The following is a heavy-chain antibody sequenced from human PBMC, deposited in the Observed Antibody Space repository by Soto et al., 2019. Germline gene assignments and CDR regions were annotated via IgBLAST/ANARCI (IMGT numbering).Heavy chain of an antibody. V-gene: IGHV3-66*01. Sequence: PGGSLRLSCAVSGFTVSSNYMTWVRQAPGKGPEWVSIINGGGSTYYADSVKGRFTISRDNSKNTLYLQMNSLRAEDTAVYYCAKRGISSGPKYFDYWGQGTLVTVSS. D-gene: IGHD6-13*01. CDR1: GFTVSSNY. CDR2: INGGGST. CDR3: AKRGISSGPKYFDY. J-gene: IGHJ4*02.